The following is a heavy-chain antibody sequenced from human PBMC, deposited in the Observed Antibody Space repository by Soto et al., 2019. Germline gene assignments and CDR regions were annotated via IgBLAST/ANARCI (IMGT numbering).Heavy chain of an antibody. Sequence: ETLSLTCTVSGGSIGSSSYYWGWIRQPPGKGLEWIGSIYYSGSTYYNPSLKSRVTISVDTSKNQFSLKLSSVTAADTAVYYCARLLVVKTYYFDYWGQGTLVTVSS. CDR3: ARLLVVKTYYFDY. CDR1: GGSIGSSSYY. J-gene: IGHJ4*02. V-gene: IGHV4-39*01. CDR2: IYYSGST. D-gene: IGHD3-22*01.